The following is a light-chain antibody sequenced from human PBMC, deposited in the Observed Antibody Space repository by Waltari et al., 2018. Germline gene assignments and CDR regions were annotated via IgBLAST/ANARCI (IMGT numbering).Light chain of an antibody. V-gene: IGKV3-15*01. Sequence: EVLMTQSPATLSVSPGERATLSCRASQSISGNLAWYQQKPGQAPRLVIYAASTRATGIPARFSGSGSGTDFTLTITGLQSEDFAVYYCQQYNNFPPAFGQGTKV. CDR3: QQYNNFPPA. J-gene: IGKJ1*01. CDR2: AAS. CDR1: QSISGN.